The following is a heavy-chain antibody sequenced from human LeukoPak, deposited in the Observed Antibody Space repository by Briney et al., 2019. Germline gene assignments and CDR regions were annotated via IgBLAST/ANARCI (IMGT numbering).Heavy chain of an antibody. Sequence: ASVKVSCKASGYPFTGYHVQWVRQAPGQGLEWLGRIYPDSGDTIYAQKFQGRVTMTRDTSISTAYMVLSRLTSDDTAVYYCAALGSRMKMRVYPWGQGTPVTVSS. CDR3: AALGSRMKMRVYP. CDR2: IYPDSGDT. D-gene: IGHD7-27*01. CDR1: GYPFTGYH. V-gene: IGHV1-2*02. J-gene: IGHJ5*02.